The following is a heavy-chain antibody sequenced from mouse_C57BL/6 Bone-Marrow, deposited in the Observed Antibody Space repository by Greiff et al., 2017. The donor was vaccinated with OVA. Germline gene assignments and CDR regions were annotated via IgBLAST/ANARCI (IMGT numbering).Heavy chain of an antibody. CDR2: INPYNGGT. J-gene: IGHJ2*01. V-gene: IGHV1-19*01. D-gene: IGHD2-1*01. CDR1: GYTFTDYY. CDR3: ARWGIYYGNYSYFDY. Sequence: VQLQQSGPVLVKPGASVKMSCKASGYTFTDYYMNWVKQSHGKSLEWIGVINPYNGGTSYNQKFKGKATLTVDKSSSTAYMEPNSLTSEDSAVYYCARWGIYYGNYSYFDYWGQGTTLTVSS.